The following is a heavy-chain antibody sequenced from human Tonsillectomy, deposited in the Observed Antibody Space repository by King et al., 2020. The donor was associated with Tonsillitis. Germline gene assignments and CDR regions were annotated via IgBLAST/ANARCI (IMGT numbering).Heavy chain of an antibody. Sequence: QLQESGPGLVKPSQTLSLTCTVSGGSISSGSYYWSWIRQPAGKGLEWIGRIYTSGSTNYNPSLKSRVTISVDTSKNQFSLKLSSVTAADTAVYYCARDLHRAYDFWSGYSRPADYYYYYMDVWGKGTTVTVSS. CDR3: ARDLHRAYDFWSGYSRPADYYYYYMDV. V-gene: IGHV4-61*02. CDR1: GGSISSGSYY. CDR2: IYTSGST. D-gene: IGHD3-3*01. J-gene: IGHJ6*03.